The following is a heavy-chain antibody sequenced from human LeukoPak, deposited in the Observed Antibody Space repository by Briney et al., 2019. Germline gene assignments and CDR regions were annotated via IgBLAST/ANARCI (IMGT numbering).Heavy chain of an antibody. CDR1: GGSISSYY. Sequence: SETLSLTCTVSGGSISSYYWSWIRQPPGKGLEWIGYIYYSGSTNYNPSLKSRVTISVDTSKNQFSLKLSSVTAADTAVYYCARGPVVIVHGNAFDIWGQGTMVTVSS. V-gene: IGHV4-59*01. CDR2: IYYSGST. D-gene: IGHD4-23*01. CDR3: ARGPVVIVHGNAFDI. J-gene: IGHJ3*02.